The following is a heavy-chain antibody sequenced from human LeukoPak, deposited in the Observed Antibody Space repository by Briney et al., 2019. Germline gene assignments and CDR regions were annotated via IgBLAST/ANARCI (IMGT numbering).Heavy chain of an antibody. CDR1: GGSISSGGYY. Sequence: SETLSLTCTVSGGSISSGGYYRSWIRQHPGKGLEWIGYIYYSGSTYYNPSLKSRVTISVDTSKNQFSLKLSSVTAADTAVYYCARVKGDPNPSSTYYYGSGSFLVWFDPWGQGTLVTVSS. V-gene: IGHV4-31*03. D-gene: IGHD3-10*01. CDR3: ARVKGDPNPSSTYYYGSGSFLVWFDP. CDR2: IYYSGST. J-gene: IGHJ5*02.